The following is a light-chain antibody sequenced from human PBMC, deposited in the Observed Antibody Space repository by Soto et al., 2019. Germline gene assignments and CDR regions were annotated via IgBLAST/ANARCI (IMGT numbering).Light chain of an antibody. Sequence: QPVLTQSPSASASLGASVKLTCTLSSGHSSYAIAWHQQQPEKGTRYLMKLNSDGSHSKGDGIPDRFSGSSSGAERYLTISSLQSEDEADYYCQTWGTGIWVFGGGTKVTV. V-gene: IGLV4-69*01. J-gene: IGLJ3*02. CDR1: SGHSSYA. CDR2: LNSDGSH. CDR3: QTWGTGIWV.